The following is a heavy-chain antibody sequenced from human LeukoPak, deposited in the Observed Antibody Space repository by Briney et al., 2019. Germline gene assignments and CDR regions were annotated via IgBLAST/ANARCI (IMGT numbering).Heavy chain of an antibody. Sequence: PGRSLRLSCTASGFTFRSYALHWVRQAPGKGLEWVAVISYDGSNKYYADSVKGRFTISRDNSKNTLYLQMNGLRVEDTAVYYCAREKSISSGGDYWGQGTLVTVSS. D-gene: IGHD6-6*01. CDR2: ISYDGSNK. CDR1: GFTFRSYA. J-gene: IGHJ4*02. CDR3: AREKSISSGGDY. V-gene: IGHV3-30*16.